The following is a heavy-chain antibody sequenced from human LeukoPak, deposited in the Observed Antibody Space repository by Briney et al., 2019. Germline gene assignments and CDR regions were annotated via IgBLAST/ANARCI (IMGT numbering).Heavy chain of an antibody. CDR2: IYYSGGT. CDR3: AKSVSNWGFDP. J-gene: IGHJ5*02. D-gene: IGHD1-1*01. CDR1: GGSISSYY. V-gene: IGHV4-59*01. Sequence: SETLSLTCTVSGGSISSYYWSWIRQPPGKGLEWIGYIYYSGGTNYNPSLKSRVTISVDTSKNQFSLKLTSVTAADTAVYYCAKSVSNWGFDPWGQGTLVTVSS.